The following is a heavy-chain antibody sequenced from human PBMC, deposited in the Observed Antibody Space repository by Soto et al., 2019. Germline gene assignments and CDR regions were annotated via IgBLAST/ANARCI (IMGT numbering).Heavy chain of an antibody. CDR3: AKDQENGAYATPRPTDY. V-gene: IGHV3-30*18. D-gene: IGHD2-8*01. J-gene: IGHJ4*02. Sequence: LTLSCAVSGFTFSNYGMHWFRQAPFKGLEWVAIISYDGSSKYYADSVKGRFTISRDNSKDTLYLQMKSLRAEDTAVYYCAKDQENGAYATPRPTDYWGQGAMFTVSS. CDR1: GFTFSNYG. CDR2: ISYDGSSK.